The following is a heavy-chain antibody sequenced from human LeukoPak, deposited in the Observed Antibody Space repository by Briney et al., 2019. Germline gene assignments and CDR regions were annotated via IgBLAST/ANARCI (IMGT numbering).Heavy chain of an antibody. CDR3: ARQGNGDDRRIDY. J-gene: IGHJ4*02. Sequence: AGESLKISCKASGYRFTTYWIGWVRQMPGKGLEWIGATFPGDSDTRNSPSFEGQVTISADKSLTTAYLQWSSLKASDTAMYYCARQGNGDDRRIDYWGQGTLVTVSS. CDR1: GYRFTTYW. D-gene: IGHD1-1*01. CDR2: TFPGDSDT. V-gene: IGHV5-51*01.